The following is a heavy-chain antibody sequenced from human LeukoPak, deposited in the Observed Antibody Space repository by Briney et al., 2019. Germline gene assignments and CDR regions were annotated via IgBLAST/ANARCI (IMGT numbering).Heavy chain of an antibody. V-gene: IGHV4-61*08. CDR2: IYYSGST. CDR3: AGDKWLGLGAFDI. J-gene: IGHJ3*02. D-gene: IGHD3/OR15-3a*01. CDR1: GFSLSTSGMR. Sequence: SGPTLVNPTQTLTLTCTFSGFSLSTSGMRVSWIRQPPGKGLEWIGYIYYSGSTNYNPSLKSRVTISVDTSKNQFSLKLSSVTAADTAVYYCAGDKWLGLGAFDIWGQGTMVTVSS.